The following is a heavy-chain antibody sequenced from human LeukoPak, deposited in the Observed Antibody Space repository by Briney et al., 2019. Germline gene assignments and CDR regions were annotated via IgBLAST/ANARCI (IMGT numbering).Heavy chain of an antibody. V-gene: IGHV3-23*01. CDR3: AKDPITMVRGVLDY. D-gene: IGHD3-10*01. CDR2: ISGSGGST. Sequence: GGSLRLSCTASGLTFSSYSMNWVRQAPGKGLEWFSAISGSGGSTYYADSVKGRFTISRDNSKNTLYLQMNSLRAEDTAVYYCAKDPITMVRGVLDYWGQGTLVTVSS. CDR1: GLTFSSYS. J-gene: IGHJ4*02.